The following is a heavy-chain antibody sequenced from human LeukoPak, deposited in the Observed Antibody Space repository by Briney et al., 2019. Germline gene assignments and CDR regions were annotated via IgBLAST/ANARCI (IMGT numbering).Heavy chain of an antibody. J-gene: IGHJ4*02. CDR1: GASISNSSHY. CDR2: IYYSGST. Sequence: PSETLSLTCIVSGASISNSSHYWGWIRQPPGKGLEWIGSIYYSGSTYYNPSLKSRVTISVDTSKNQFSLKLSSVTAADTAVYYCARHGITFCSSTSCYFDYWGQGTLVTVSS. CDR3: ARHGITFCSSTSCYFDY. D-gene: IGHD2-2*01. V-gene: IGHV4-39*01.